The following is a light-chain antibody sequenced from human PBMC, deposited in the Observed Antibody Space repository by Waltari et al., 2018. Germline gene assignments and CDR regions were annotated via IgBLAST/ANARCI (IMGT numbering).Light chain of an antibody. CDR2: DVT. V-gene: IGLV2-14*03. Sequence: QSALTQPASVSGSPGQSITISCTGTINDIGYYYFVSWYQHHPGKSPRLIIFDVTRWPSGVSHRFSGSKSGSAASLTISGLQAEDEADYYCASYTNTNTIIFGEGTKVAVL. CDR1: INDIGYYYF. CDR3: ASYTNTNTII. J-gene: IGLJ2*01.